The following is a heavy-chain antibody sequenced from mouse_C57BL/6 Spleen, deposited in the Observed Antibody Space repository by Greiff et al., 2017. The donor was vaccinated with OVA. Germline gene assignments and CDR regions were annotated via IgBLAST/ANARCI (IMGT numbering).Heavy chain of an antibody. CDR1: GFSLSTFGMG. CDR3: ARFYYDYDHWYFDV. V-gene: IGHV8-8*01. J-gene: IGHJ1*03. CDR2: IWWDDDK. Sequence: QVTLKVCGPGILQPSQTLSLTCSFSGFSLSTFGMGVGWIRQPSGKGLEWLAHIWWDDDKYYNPALKSRLTISKDTSKNQVFLKIANVDTADTATYYCARFYYDYDHWYFDVWGTGTTVTVSS. D-gene: IGHD2-4*01.